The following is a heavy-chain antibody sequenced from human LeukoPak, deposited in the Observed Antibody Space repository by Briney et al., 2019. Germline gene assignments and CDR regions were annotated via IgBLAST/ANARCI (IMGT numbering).Heavy chain of an antibody. J-gene: IGHJ4*02. V-gene: IGHV7-4-1*02. CDR1: GYTFTNYA. CDR2: INTNTGNP. D-gene: IGHD5-18*01. CDR3: GRDPKLGIRGYTYGYIDF. Sequence: ASVKVSCKASGYTFTNYAMNWVRQAPGQGLEWMRWINTNTGNPTYAQGFFTGRYVFSLDTSVNTAYLQITGLKADDTAVYYCGRDPKLGIRGYTYGYIDFWGQGTLVTVAS.